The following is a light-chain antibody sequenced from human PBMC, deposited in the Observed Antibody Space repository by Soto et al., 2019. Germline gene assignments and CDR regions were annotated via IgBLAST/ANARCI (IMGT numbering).Light chain of an antibody. V-gene: IGKV2-40*01. CDR1: QSLLDSDDGNTY. J-gene: IGKJ4*01. Sequence: DIVMTQTPLSLPVTPGEPASISCGSSQSLLDSDDGNTYLDWYLQKPGQSPQLLIYTVSYRASGVPDRFSGSGSGTDFTLKISRVEAEDVGVYYCMQALQTQLTFGGGTKVDIK. CDR2: TVS. CDR3: MQALQTQLT.